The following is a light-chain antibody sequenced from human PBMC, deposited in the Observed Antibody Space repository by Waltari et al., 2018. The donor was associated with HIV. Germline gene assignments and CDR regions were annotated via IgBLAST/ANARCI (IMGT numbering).Light chain of an antibody. J-gene: IGLJ1*01. CDR2: EVN. CDR1: RSDIGSFDY. V-gene: IGLV2-11*01. CDR3: CSYAGAYTYV. Sequence: QSALTQPRSVSGSPGQSVTISCTGTRSDIGSFDYFSWYQQYPGKAPQVLIYEVNQRPSGVPDRFTGSKSGITASLTISGLQGEDEADYYCCSYAGAYTYVFGTGTKVNVL.